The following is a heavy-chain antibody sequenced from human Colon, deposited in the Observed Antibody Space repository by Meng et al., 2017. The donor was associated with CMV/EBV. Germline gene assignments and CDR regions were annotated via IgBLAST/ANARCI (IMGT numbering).Heavy chain of an antibody. CDR1: GGSFTNYY. D-gene: IGHD6-6*01. CDR2: INHSGTT. Sequence: QVHLKQWGAGLLKPSEPLSLTCALYGGSFTNYYWSWIRQPPGKGLEWIAEINHSGTTYYNPSLKSRVTLSLDSSTNQFSLKLSSVTAADAAIYYCARGWVRDRSSLHFDYWGQGTLVTVSS. CDR3: ARGWVRDRSSLHFDY. J-gene: IGHJ4*02. V-gene: IGHV4-34*01.